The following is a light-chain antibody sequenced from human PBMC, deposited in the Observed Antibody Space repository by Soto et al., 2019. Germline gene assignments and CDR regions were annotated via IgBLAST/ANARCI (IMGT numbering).Light chain of an antibody. CDR2: EVT. V-gene: IGLV2-8*01. J-gene: IGLJ1*01. Sequence: QSALTQPPSASGSPGQSVTISCTGTSSDVGGYNYVSWYQQRPGKAPKVIIYEVTKRPSGVPDRFSGSKSGNTASLTVSGLQAEDEADYYCSSYAGSNDVFGTGTKLTVL. CDR1: SSDVGGYNY. CDR3: SSYAGSNDV.